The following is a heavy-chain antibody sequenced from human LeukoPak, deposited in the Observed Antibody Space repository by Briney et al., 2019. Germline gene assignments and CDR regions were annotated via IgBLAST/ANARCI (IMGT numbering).Heavy chain of an antibody. J-gene: IGHJ4*02. V-gene: IGHV3-30*01. CDR2: ISYEGSEK. CDR1: GFTFTNYA. D-gene: IGHD3-10*01. CDR3: ARGREAGNRRLAGDDY. Sequence: GGSLRLSCAASGFTFTNYAMHWVRQAPGKGLEWVSIISYEGSEKYYADSVKGRFTISRDNSRNTLYLQMNSLRPEDTAVYYCARGREAGNRRLAGDDYWGQGTLVIVSS.